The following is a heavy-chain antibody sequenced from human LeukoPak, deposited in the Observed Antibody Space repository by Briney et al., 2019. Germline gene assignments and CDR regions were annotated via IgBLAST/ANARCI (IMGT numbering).Heavy chain of an antibody. CDR2: ISSSSSYI. CDR3: ARTIAAAGTLDFDY. V-gene: IGHV3-21*01. D-gene: IGHD6-13*01. J-gene: IGHJ4*02. Sequence: GGSLRLSCAASGFTFSSYSMNWVRQAPGKGLEGVSSISSSSSYIYYADSVKGRFTISRDNAKNSLYLQMNSLRAEDTAVYYCARTIAAAGTLDFDYWGQGTLVTVSS. CDR1: GFTFSSYS.